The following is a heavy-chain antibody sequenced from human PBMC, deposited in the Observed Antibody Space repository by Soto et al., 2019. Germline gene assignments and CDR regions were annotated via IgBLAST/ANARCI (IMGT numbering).Heavy chain of an antibody. J-gene: IGHJ4*02. Sequence: QVQLVQSGAEVKKPGASVKVSCKASGYTFTSYGISWVRQAPGQGLEWLGWISAYNGNTNYAQKLQGRVTMTTDTSTSTAYMELRSLRSDYTAVYYCAREGYYDSSGYATPCDYWGQGTLVTVSS. D-gene: IGHD3-22*01. CDR1: GYTFTSYG. CDR3: AREGYYDSSGYATPCDY. CDR2: ISAYNGNT. V-gene: IGHV1-18*01.